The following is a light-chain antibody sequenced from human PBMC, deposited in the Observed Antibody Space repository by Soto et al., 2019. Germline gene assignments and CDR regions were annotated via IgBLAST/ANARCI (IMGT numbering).Light chain of an antibody. J-gene: IGLJ1*01. CDR3: CSYAGSRIHV. V-gene: IGLV2-23*01. Sequence: QSALTQPASVSGSPGQSITISCTGTSSDVGGYNYVSWYQQHPGKAPKLMIYEASKRPSGVSHRFSGSKSGSTASLTISGLQAEDEADYYCCSYAGSRIHVFGSGTKVTAL. CDR1: SSDVGGYNY. CDR2: EAS.